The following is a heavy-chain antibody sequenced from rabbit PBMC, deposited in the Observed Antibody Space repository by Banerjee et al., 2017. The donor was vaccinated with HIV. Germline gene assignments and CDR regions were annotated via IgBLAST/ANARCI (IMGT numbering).Heavy chain of an antibody. D-gene: IGHD7-1*01. CDR1: GFSFSSGYD. CDR2: FHADSSGSS. CDR3: ARHGAGYVGYRYDL. Sequence: QSLEESGGGLVKPGASLTLTCKASGFSFSSGYDMCWVRQAPGKGLEWIACFHADSSGSSGCASCAKGRFTISKASSTTVTLQMTSVTAADSATYFCARHGAGYVGYRYDLWGPGTLVTVS. J-gene: IGHJ4*01. V-gene: IGHV1S40*01.